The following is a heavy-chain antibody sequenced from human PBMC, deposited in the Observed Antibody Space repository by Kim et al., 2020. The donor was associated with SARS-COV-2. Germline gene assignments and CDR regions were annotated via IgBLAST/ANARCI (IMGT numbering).Heavy chain of an antibody. V-gene: IGHV3-30*18. CDR3: AKEWGGMVLSSTLDQ. D-gene: IGHD2-2*01. Sequence: GGSLRLSCAVSGFTFSNSGMHWVRQAPGKGLEWVAYMSYDGGNEYYADPVKGRFTISRDNSKKTLFLHMNALRSDDTAVYFCAKEWGGMVLSSTLDQWGQGALVTVSS. CDR1: GFTFSNSG. CDR2: MSYDGGNE. J-gene: IGHJ4*02.